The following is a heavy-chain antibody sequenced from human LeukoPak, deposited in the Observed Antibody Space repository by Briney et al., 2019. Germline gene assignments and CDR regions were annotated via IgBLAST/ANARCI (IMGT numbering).Heavy chain of an antibody. CDR3: AKDLRGYSYGYFDY. CDR1: GFTFGSYV. V-gene: IGHV3-23*01. D-gene: IGHD5-18*01. J-gene: IGHJ4*02. Sequence: GGSLRLSCAASGFTFGSYVMSWVRQAPGKGLEWVSAISGSGGSTYYADSVKGRFTISRDNSKNTLYLQMNSLRAEDTAVYYCAKDLRGYSYGYFDYWGQGTLVTVSS. CDR2: ISGSGGST.